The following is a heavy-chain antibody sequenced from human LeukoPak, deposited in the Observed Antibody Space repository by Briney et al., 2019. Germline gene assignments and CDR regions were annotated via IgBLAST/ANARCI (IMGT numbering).Heavy chain of an antibody. Sequence: ASVKVSCKASGYTFTSYYMHWVRQAPGKGLEWMGGFDPEDGETIYAQKFQGRVTMTEDTSTDTAYMELSSLRSEDTAVYYCATSSGHYWGQGTLVTVSS. V-gene: IGHV1-24*01. D-gene: IGHD6-19*01. CDR3: ATSSGHY. J-gene: IGHJ4*02. CDR2: FDPEDGET. CDR1: GYTFTSYY.